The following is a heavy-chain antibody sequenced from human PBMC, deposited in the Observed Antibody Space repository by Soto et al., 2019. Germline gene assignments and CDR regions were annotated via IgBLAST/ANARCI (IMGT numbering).Heavy chain of an antibody. Sequence: QVQLVASGGGVVQQGRSLTLSCEASGFTFRRHAIHWVRQAPGKGLEWVAVISRDGSNEHYEDSVKGRFTISRDNSKNTLFLQLNSLRLEDTAVYYCARSRNGGVADSFDYWGQGTLVTVSS. CDR1: GFTFRRHA. V-gene: IGHV3-30-3*01. D-gene: IGHD3-10*01. CDR2: ISRDGSNE. J-gene: IGHJ4*02. CDR3: ARSRNGGVADSFDY.